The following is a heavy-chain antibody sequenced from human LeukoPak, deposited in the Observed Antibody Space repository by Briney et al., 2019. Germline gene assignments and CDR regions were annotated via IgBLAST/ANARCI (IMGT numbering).Heavy chain of an antibody. CDR3: ARDYSSSGTFFGYYYGMDV. CDR1: GFTYSSYW. D-gene: IGHD2-2*01. Sequence: GGSLRFSCAASGFTYSSYWMSWVRQAPGKGLEWVANIKQDGSEKYYVNSVKGRFTISRDNAKNALYLQMNSLRDEDTAVYYCARDYSSSGTFFGYYYGMDVWGQGTTVTVSS. V-gene: IGHV3-7*01. J-gene: IGHJ6*02. CDR2: IKQDGSEK.